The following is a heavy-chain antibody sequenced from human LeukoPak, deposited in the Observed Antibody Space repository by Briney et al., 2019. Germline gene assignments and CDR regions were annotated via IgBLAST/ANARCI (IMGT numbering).Heavy chain of an antibody. D-gene: IGHD5-12*01. Sequence: ASVKVSCKASGGTFSSYAISWVRQAPGQGLEWMGWINTNTGNPTYAQGFTGRFVFSLDTSVSTAYLQINSLKSEDIAVYYCVRQYSGYESLYFDSWGQGTLVTVSS. CDR1: GGTFSSYA. CDR2: INTNTGNP. CDR3: VRQYSGYESLYFDS. J-gene: IGHJ4*02. V-gene: IGHV7-4-1*02.